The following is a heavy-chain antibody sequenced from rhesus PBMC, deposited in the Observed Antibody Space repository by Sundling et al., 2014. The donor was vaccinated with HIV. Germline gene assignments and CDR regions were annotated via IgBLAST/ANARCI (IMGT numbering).Heavy chain of an antibody. CDR2: INSGGGST. Sequence: EVQLVETGGGLVQPGGSLKVSCAASGFTFNSYGMSWVRQAPGKGLEWVSAINSGGGSTYYADSVKGRFTISRDNSKNTLSLQMNSLRAEDTAVYYCATLYSWNYLRYFDYWGQGVLVTVSS. D-gene: IGHD1-1-1*01. V-gene: IGHV3S42*01. CDR3: ATLYSWNYLRYFDY. CDR1: GFTFNSYG. J-gene: IGHJ4*01.